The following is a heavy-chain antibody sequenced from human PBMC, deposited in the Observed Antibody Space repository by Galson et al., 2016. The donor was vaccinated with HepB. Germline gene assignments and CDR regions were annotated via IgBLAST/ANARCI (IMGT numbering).Heavy chain of an antibody. V-gene: IGHV3-30*04. J-gene: IGHJ6*02. Sequence: SLRLSCAASGYRFSGQAMHWVRQAPGKGLEWVAVISYDGTYQLYADPVKGRVTITRDNSNNTLYLQMTSLSPEDTAVYYCARDKSFYYYGMDVWGQGTTVTVSS. CDR1: GYRFSGQA. CDR3: ARDKSFYYYGMDV. CDR2: ISYDGTYQ.